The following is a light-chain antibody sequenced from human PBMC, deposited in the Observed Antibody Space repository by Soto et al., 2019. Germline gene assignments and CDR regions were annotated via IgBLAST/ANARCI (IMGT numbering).Light chain of an antibody. CDR3: SSYTSSSTYV. V-gene: IGLV2-14*01. CDR2: DVS. CDR1: SSDVGGYNY. Sequence: QSALTRPASVSGSPGQSITISCTGTSSDVGGYNYVSWYQQHPGKAPKLMIYDVSNRPSGVSNRFSGSKSGNTAFLTISGLQAEDEADYYCSSYTSSSTYVFGTGTKVTVL. J-gene: IGLJ1*01.